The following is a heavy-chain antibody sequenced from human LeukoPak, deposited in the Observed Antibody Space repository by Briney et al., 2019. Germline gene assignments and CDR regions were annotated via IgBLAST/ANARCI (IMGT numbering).Heavy chain of an antibody. CDR3: ARSPPSRVTYYCYYYYMDV. CDR1: GYTFTSYD. D-gene: IGHD2-21*02. V-gene: IGHV1-8*01. Sequence: ASVKVSCKASGYTFTSYDINWVRQATGQGLEWMGWMNPNSGNTGYAQKFQGRVTMTRNTSISTAYMELSSLRSEDTAVYYCARSPPSRVTYYCYYYYMDVWGKGTTVTVSS. CDR2: MNPNSGNT. J-gene: IGHJ6*03.